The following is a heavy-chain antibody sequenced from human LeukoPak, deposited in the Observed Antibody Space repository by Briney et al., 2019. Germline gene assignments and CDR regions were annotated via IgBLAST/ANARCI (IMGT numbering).Heavy chain of an antibody. CDR2: INSDGSST. J-gene: IGHJ5*02. Sequence: TLSSYWRXWVRHXPGKGRXXXXXINSDGSSTNYEDSGKGRFTIYRDNGKKTLYLQMNSLRAEDTAVYYCARGGYDYGDPNWFDPWGQGTLVTVSS. CDR1: TLSSYW. V-gene: IGHV3-74*01. D-gene: IGHD4-17*01. CDR3: ARGGYDYGDPNWFDP.